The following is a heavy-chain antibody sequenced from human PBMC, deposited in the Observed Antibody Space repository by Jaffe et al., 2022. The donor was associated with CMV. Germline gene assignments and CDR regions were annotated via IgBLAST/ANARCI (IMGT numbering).Heavy chain of an antibody. Sequence: QVQLVESGGGVVQPGRSLRLSCAASGFTFNNYGMHWVRQAPGKGLEWVAVISYDGSNKYYADSVKGRFTISRDNSKNTLYLQMNSLRAEDTAVFYCAKDRDFSWREPEYWGQGTLVTVSS. D-gene: IGHD1-26*01. CDR2: ISYDGSNK. CDR3: AKDRDFSWREPEY. J-gene: IGHJ4*02. CDR1: GFTFNNYG. V-gene: IGHV3-30*18.